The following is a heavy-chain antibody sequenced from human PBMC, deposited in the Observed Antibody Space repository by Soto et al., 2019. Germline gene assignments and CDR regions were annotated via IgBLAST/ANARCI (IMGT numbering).Heavy chain of an antibody. CDR3: PRVPDY. CDR2: INHSGST. CDR1: GGSFSGYY. D-gene: IGHD2-2*01. Sequence: SETLSLTCAVYGGSFSGYYWNWIRQPPGKGLEWIGEINHSGSTNYNPSLKSRVTISIDRSKNQFSLKLSSVTAADTAVYYCPRVPDYWGQGILVTVSS. J-gene: IGHJ4*02. V-gene: IGHV4-34*01.